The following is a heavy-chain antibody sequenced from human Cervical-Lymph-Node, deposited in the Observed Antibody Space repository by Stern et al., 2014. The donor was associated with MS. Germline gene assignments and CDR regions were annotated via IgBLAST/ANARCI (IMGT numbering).Heavy chain of an antibody. CDR3: ARGYRFFDD. D-gene: IGHD3-16*02. V-gene: IGHV4-61*02. CDR2: MFSRGDT. Sequence: VQLVESGPGLVKPSQTLSLTCTVSGGSISSGSYYWSWIRQPAGKRLEWIGRMFSRGDTFYNPSLKSRVNISVDTSKNQISLALSSVTAADTAVYYCARGYRFFDDWGQGTLVTVSS. CDR1: GGSISSGSYY. J-gene: IGHJ4*02.